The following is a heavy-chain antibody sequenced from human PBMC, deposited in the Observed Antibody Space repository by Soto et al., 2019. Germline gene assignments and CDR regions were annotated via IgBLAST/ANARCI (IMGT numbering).Heavy chain of an antibody. CDR2: IYNDGSYT. CDR1: GFIFKMYW. D-gene: IGHD3-10*01. CDR3: TRGPRPISTGTGAY. J-gene: IGHJ4*02. V-gene: IGHV3-74*01. Sequence: GGSLRLSCAASGFIFKMYWMHWVRQTPGKGLVWISRIYNDGSYTDYADSVRGRFTISRDNVNDTLYLQMNNLRAEDSGLYYCTRGPRPISTGTGAYWGQGTQVTVSS.